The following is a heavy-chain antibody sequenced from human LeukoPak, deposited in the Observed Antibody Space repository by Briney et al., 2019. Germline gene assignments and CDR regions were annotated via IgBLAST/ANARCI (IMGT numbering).Heavy chain of an antibody. J-gene: IGHJ4*02. D-gene: IGHD2-15*01. CDR3: ARGGRYCSGGSCSGAGNY. CDR1: GGSFSGYY. V-gene: IGHV4-34*01. CDR2: INHSGST. Sequence: SETLSLTCAVYGGSFSGYYWSWIRQPPGKGLEWIGEINHSGSTNYNPSLKSRVTISVDTSKNQFPLKLSPVTAADTAVYYCARGGRYCSGGSCSGAGNYWGQGTLVTVSS.